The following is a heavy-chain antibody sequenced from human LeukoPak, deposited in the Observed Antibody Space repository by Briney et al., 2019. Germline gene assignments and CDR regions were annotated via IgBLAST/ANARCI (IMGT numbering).Heavy chain of an antibody. CDR1: GYSFTSYW. CDR3: ARLPVGFGELWDFTFDY. Sequence: GESLKISCKGSGYSFTSYWIGWVRQMPGKGLEWMGIIYPGDSDTRYSPSFQGQVTISADKSISTAYLQWSSLKASDTAMYYCARLPVGFGELWDFTFDYWGQGTLVTVSS. J-gene: IGHJ4*02. D-gene: IGHD3-10*01. CDR2: IYPGDSDT. V-gene: IGHV5-51*01.